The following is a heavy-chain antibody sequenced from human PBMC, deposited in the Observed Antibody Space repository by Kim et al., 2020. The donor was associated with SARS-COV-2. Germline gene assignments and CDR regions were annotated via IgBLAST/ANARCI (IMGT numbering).Heavy chain of an antibody. J-gene: IGHJ5*02. D-gene: IGHD2-15*01. CDR2: IKQDGSEK. CDR3: ARLLGDIVAVVDENWFDT. Sequence: GGSLRLSCAASGFTFGIYWMSWVRQAPGTGLERVANIKQDGSEKYYTDSVKGRFTISRDNAKKSLYLEMISLRVEDTALYYCARLLGDIVAVVDENWFDTWGQGTLGTVSS. V-gene: IGHV3-7*01. CDR1: GFTFGIYW.